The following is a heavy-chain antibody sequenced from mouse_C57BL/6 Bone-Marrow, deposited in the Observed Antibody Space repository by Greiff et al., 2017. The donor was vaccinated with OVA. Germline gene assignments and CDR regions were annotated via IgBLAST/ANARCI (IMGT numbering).Heavy chain of an antibody. D-gene: IGHD2-5*01. Sequence: QVQLQQSGAELVRPGASVTLSCKASGYTFTDYEMHWVQQSPVHGLEWIGAIDTETGGTAYNQKFKGKAILTADKSTSTAYIERRSLTSEDSAVYYCTRGYSNYYAMDYWGQGTSVTVSA. V-gene: IGHV1-15*01. CDR1: GYTFTDYE. CDR2: IDTETGGT. J-gene: IGHJ4*01. CDR3: TRGYSNYYAMDY.